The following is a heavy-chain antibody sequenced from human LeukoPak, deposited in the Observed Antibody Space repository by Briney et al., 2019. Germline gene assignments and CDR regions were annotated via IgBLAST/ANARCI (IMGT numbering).Heavy chain of an antibody. CDR3: AMWIQVWKFDY. Sequence: PRRSLRLSCAASGFTFSSYGMHWVRQAPGKGLEWVAVIWYDGSNKYYADSVKGRFTISRDNSKNTLYLQMNSLRAEDTAVYYCAMWIQVWKFDYWGQGTLVTVSS. V-gene: IGHV3-33*01. D-gene: IGHD5-18*01. J-gene: IGHJ4*02. CDR2: IWYDGSNK. CDR1: GFTFSSYG.